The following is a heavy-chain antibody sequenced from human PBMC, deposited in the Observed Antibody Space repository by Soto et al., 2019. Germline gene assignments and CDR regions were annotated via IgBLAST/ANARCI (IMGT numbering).Heavy chain of an antibody. CDR3: AKDGGYSYGPYDY. D-gene: IGHD5-18*01. Sequence: EVQLVESGGGLVQPGGSLRLSCAASGLTFGSYSMNWVRQAPGKGLEWVSYISSSSSTIYYADSVEGRFTISRDNAKNSLDLQMNSLRAEDTAVYYCAKDGGYSYGPYDYWGQGTLVTVSS. J-gene: IGHJ4*02. CDR2: ISSSSSTI. CDR1: GLTFGSYS. V-gene: IGHV3-48*01.